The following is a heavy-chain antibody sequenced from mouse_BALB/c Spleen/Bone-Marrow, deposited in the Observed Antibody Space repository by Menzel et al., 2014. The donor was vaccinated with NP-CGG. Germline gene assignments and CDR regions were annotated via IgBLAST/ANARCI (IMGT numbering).Heavy chain of an antibody. J-gene: IGHJ3*01. CDR2: IWAGGST. V-gene: IGHV2-9*02. CDR3: ARVSSTMITTVFAY. CDR1: GLSLTSYG. Sequence: QVQLQQSGPGLVAPSQSLSITCTVSGLSLTSYGVHWVRQPPGKGLEWPGVIWAGGSTNYNSALMSRLSISKDNSKSQVFLKMNSLQTDDTAMYYCARVSSTMITTVFAYWGQGTLVIVSA. D-gene: IGHD2-4*01.